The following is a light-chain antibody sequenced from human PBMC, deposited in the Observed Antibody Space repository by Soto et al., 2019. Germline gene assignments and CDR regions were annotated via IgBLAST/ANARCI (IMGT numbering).Light chain of an antibody. CDR1: SSNIGSNY. J-gene: IGLJ2*01. V-gene: IGLV1-47*01. Sequence: QSVLTQAPSASGTPGQRVTISCSGSSSNIGSNYVYWYQQLPGTAPKLLINRNNQRPSGVPDRFSGSKSGTSASLAISGLPSKDEADYYCAAWDDSLSGGVVFGGGTKVTVL. CDR3: AAWDDSLSGGVV. CDR2: RNN.